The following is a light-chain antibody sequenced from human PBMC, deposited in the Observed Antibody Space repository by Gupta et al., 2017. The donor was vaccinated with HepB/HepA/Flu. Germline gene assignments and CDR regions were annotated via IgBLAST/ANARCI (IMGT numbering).Light chain of an antibody. CDR3: CTYAGSSPPVV. CDR2: EVS. J-gene: IGLJ2*01. V-gene: IGLV2-23*02. Sequence: QSALTQPASVPRSPGQSLTSSCTGTSSDVGSYDLVSWYQQHPGKAPKLMIYEVSKRPAGGSNRFSGSKSGNTASLTISGLQDEDEADYYCCTYAGSSPPVVFGGGTKLTVL. CDR1: SSDVGSYDL.